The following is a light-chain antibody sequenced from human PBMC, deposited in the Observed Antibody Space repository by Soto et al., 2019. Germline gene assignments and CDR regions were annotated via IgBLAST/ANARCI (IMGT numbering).Light chain of an antibody. Sequence: QSLLTQPPSASGTPGQRVTISCSGSSSNIGSNNVNWYQQLQGPAPKLLIYTDNQRPSGVPDRFSGSNSATSASLAISGLPSADADDYYCATWDERLNGVVFGGGT. CDR2: TDN. CDR1: SSNIGSNN. CDR3: ATWDERLNGVV. V-gene: IGLV1-44*01. J-gene: IGLJ2*01.